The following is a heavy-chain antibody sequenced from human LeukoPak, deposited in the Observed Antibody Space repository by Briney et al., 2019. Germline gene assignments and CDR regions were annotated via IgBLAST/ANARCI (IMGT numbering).Heavy chain of an antibody. CDR3: ARVGSLGDCFDY. CDR2: IYYSGST. CDR1: GGSVSSGSYY. D-gene: IGHD3-10*01. V-gene: IGHV4-61*01. J-gene: IGHJ4*02. Sequence: SETLSLTCTVSGGSVSSGSYYWSWIRQPPGKGLEWIGYIYYSGSTNYNPSLKSRVTISVDTSKNQFSLKLSSVTAADAAVYYCARVGSLGDCFDYWGQGTLVTVSS.